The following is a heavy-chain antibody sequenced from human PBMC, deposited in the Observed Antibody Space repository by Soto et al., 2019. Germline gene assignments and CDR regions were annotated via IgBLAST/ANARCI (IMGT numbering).Heavy chain of an antibody. CDR1: GYTFTSYY. CDR3: ARDRVDIVVVPAAIREVDV. J-gene: IGHJ6*02. D-gene: IGHD2-2*02. Sequence: ASVKVSCKASGYTFTSYYVHWVRQAPGQGLEWMGIINPSGGSTSYAQKFQGRVTMTRDTSTSTVYMELSSLRSEDTAVYYCARDRVDIVVVPAAIREVDVWGQGTTVTVSS. V-gene: IGHV1-46*01. CDR2: INPSGGST.